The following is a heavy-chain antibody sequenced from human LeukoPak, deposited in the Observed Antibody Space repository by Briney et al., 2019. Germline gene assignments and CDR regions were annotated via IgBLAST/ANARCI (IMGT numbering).Heavy chain of an antibody. V-gene: IGHV3-23*01. CDR2: ISGSGGST. Sequence: PGGSLRLSCAASGFTFSSYAMSWVRQAPGKGLEWVSAISGSGGSTYYADSVKGRFTISRDTSKNTLYLQVNSLRADDTAIYYCARVSVTATSDAFDIWGQGTMVTVSS. CDR3: ARVSVTATSDAFDI. J-gene: IGHJ3*02. D-gene: IGHD2-21*02. CDR1: GFTFSSYA.